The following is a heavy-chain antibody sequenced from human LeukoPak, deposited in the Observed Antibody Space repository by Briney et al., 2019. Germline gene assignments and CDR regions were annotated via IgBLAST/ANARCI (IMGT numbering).Heavy chain of an antibody. CDR3: VKDAFSSSYD. D-gene: IGHD6-6*01. CDR1: RFSFSAYG. Sequence: PGGSLRLSCSASRFSFSAYGMHWVRQAPGKGLEWVAFIHYDRSSEYYAESVRGRFTISRGNSKYTLYLEMNSLRPDDSAVYYCVKDAFSSSYDWGQGTLVTVSS. CDR2: IHYDRSSE. J-gene: IGHJ4*02. V-gene: IGHV3-30*02.